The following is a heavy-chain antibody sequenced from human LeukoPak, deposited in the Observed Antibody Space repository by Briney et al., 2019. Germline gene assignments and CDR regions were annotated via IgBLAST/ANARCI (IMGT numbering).Heavy chain of an antibody. CDR1: GGSISSSSYY. V-gene: IGHV4-39*01. Sequence: PSETLSLTCTVSGGSISSSSYYWDCIRQSPGMGLEWFGTIYSGGSTSYTPSLKSPVTISVDMSKNQFSLKLSSVTAADTAIYFCARHSRSGSGGYENAFDIWGQGTMVTVSS. J-gene: IGHJ3*02. CDR2: IYSGGST. D-gene: IGHD5-12*01. CDR3: ARHSRSGSGGYENAFDI.